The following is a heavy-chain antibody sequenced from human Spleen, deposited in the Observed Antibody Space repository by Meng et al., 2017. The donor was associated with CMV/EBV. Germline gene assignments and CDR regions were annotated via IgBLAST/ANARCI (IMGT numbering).Heavy chain of an antibody. Sequence: GESLKISCAASGFTFSSYAMSWVRQAPGKGLEWVSAISGSGGSTYYADSVKGRFTISRDNSKNSLYLQMNSLRTDDTALYYCAKARFCSRGSCYLIDSWGRGTLVTVSS. D-gene: IGHD2-15*01. CDR2: ISGSGGST. J-gene: IGHJ4*02. CDR1: GFTFSSYA. V-gene: IGHV3-23*01. CDR3: AKARFCSRGSCYLIDS.